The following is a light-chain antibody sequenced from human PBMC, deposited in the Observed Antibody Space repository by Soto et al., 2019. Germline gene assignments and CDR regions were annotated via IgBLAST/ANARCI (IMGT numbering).Light chain of an antibody. CDR1: SSDVGNYKY. Sequence: QSALTQPASVSGSPGQSITISCTGTSSDVGNYKYVSWYQQHPGKAPKLMIYEVSNRPSGVSNRFSGSKSGNTASLTISGLQAEDETDYYCCSHAGSSTYLFGTGTKVTVL. J-gene: IGLJ1*01. CDR2: EVS. CDR3: CSHAGSSTYL. V-gene: IGLV2-14*01.